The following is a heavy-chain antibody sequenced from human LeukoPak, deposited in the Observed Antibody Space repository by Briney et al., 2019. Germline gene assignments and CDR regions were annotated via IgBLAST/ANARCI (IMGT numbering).Heavy chain of an antibody. V-gene: IGHV3-21*04. CDR2: ISSSSSYI. J-gene: IGHJ6*03. Sequence: GGSLRLSCAASGFTFSSYSMNWVRQAPGKGLEWVSSISSSSSYIYYADSVKGRFTISRDNAKNSLYLQMNSLRAEDTAVYYCAKLGFSSSWSYYYYYMDVWGKGTTVTISS. CDR3: AKLGFSSSWSYYYYYMDV. D-gene: IGHD6-13*01. CDR1: GFTFSSYS.